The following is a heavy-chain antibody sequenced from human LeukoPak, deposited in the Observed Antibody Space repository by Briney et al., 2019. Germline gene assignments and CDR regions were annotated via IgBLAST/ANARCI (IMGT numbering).Heavy chain of an antibody. CDR1: GGSISSSSYY. D-gene: IGHD2-15*01. V-gene: IGHV4-39*01. CDR2: IYYSGST. Sequence: SETLSLTCTVSGGSISSSSYYWGWIRQPPGKGPEWIGSIYYSGSTYYNPSLKSRVTISVDTSKNQFSLKLSSVTAADTAVYYCARLGYRIRIGDYWGQGTLVTVSS. CDR3: ARLGYRIRIGDY. J-gene: IGHJ4*02.